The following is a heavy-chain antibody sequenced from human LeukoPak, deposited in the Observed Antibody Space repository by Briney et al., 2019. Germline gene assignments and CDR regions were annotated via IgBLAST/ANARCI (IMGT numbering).Heavy chain of an antibody. J-gene: IGHJ4*02. V-gene: IGHV4-34*01. CDR2: INHSGST. CDR1: GGSFSGYY. CDR3: ARGLSAYSENFDY. Sequence: PSETLSLTCAVYGGSFSGYYWSWIRQPPGRGLEWIGEINHSGSTNYNPSLKSRVTISVDTSKNQFSLKLSSVTAADTAVYYCARGLSAYSENFDYWGQGTLVTVSS. D-gene: IGHD2-15*01.